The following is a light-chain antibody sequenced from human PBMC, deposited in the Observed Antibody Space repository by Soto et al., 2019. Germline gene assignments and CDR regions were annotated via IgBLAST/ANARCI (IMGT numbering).Light chain of an antibody. J-gene: IGLJ2*01. Sequence: QSALTQPASVSGSLGQSITISCTGTGSDVGGYNYVSWYQQYPGEAPKLMIFEVSDRPSGVSHRFSGSKSGNTASLTISGLQAEDEAEYYCSSYSNTDTPFLFGGGTQLPVL. V-gene: IGLV2-14*01. CDR1: GSDVGGYNY. CDR3: SSYSNTDTPFL. CDR2: EVS.